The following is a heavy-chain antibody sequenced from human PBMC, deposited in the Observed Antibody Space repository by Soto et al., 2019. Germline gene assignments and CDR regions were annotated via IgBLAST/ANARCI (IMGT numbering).Heavy chain of an antibody. CDR1: GFTFGDYA. V-gene: IGHV3-49*04. Sequence: HPGGSLRLSCTASGFTFGDYAMSWVRQAPGKGLEWVGFIRSKAYGGTTEYAASVKGRFTISRDDSKSIAYLQMNSLKTEDTAVYYCTREPYDSSRDYWGQGTLVTVSS. CDR3: TREPYDSSRDY. J-gene: IGHJ4*02. CDR2: IRSKAYGGTT. D-gene: IGHD3-22*01.